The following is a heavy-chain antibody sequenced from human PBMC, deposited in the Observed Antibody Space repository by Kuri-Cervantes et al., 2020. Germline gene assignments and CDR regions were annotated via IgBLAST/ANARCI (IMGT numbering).Heavy chain of an antibody. CDR3: ARDSKVIAVATEFDY. D-gene: IGHD6-19*01. V-gene: IGHV3-9*01. CDR2: ISWNSGSI. Sequence: SLKISCAASGFTFDDYAMHWVRQAPGKGLEWVSGISWNSGSIGYADSVKGRFTISRDNAENSLYLQMNSLRAEDTAVYYCARDSKVIAVATEFDYWGQGTLVTVSS. J-gene: IGHJ4*02. CDR1: GFTFDDYA.